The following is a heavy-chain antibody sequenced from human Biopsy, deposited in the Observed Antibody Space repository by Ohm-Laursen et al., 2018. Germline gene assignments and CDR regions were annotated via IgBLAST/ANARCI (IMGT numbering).Heavy chain of an antibody. CDR3: ARVGAGAPSIDYFDY. CDR1: GGSIGSFF. CDR2: IYYSGST. Sequence: SETLSLTCTVSGGSIGSFFWSWIRQPPGKGLELIGYIYYSGSTNYNPSLRSRVTISVDRSKNQFSLELSSVTAADTPVYYCARVGAGAPSIDYFDYWGQGALVTVSS. V-gene: IGHV4-59*01. J-gene: IGHJ4*02. D-gene: IGHD1-26*01.